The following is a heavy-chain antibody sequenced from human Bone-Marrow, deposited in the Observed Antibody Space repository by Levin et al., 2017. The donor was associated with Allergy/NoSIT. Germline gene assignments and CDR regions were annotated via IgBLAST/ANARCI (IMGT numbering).Heavy chain of an antibody. J-gene: IGHJ1*01. V-gene: IGHV2-5*02. CDR3: THSSQAYFGEFSH. D-gene: IGHD3-10*01. Sequence: SGPTLVKPTQTLTLTCSFSGFSLTTAGVAVGWVRQSPGGALEWLALLSWDGDKRYSPSLKGRLSITRDTPENEVVLTVTAVDSVDTATYFCTHSSQAYFGEFSHWGQGIPVTVSS. CDR1: GFSLTTAGVA. CDR2: LSWDGDK.